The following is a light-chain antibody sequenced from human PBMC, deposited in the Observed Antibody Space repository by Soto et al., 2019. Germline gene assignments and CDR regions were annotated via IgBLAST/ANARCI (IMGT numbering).Light chain of an antibody. J-gene: IGKJ4*01. V-gene: IGKV3-20*01. CDR1: QSVSSSY. Sequence: EIVLTQSPGTLSLSPGERATLSCRASQSVSSSYLAWYQQKPGQAPRLLIYGASSSATGIPARFSGSGSGTDFTLTISRLETEDFAVYYCQQYCSSLLTFGGDTKVEIK. CDR2: GAS. CDR3: QQYCSSLLT.